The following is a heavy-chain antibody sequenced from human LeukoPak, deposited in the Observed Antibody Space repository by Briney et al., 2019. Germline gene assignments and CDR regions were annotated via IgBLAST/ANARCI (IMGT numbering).Heavy chain of an antibody. CDR1: GLTFSSYG. J-gene: IGHJ5*02. CDR2: IWYDGSNK. Sequence: PGGSLRLSCAASGLTFSSYGMHWVRQAPGKGLEWVAGIWYDGSNKYYADSVKGRFTISRDNSKNTLYLQMNSLRAEDTAVYYCARDRAWRITMDRGVSPEFDPWGQGTLVTVSS. D-gene: IGHD3-10*01. V-gene: IGHV3-33*01. CDR3: ARDRAWRITMDRGVSPEFDP.